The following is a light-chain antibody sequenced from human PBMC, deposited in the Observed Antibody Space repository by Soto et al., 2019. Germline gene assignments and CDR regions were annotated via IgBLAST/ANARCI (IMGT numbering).Light chain of an antibody. J-gene: IGKJ5*01. Sequence: DSQLTQTPSTLYASVGDEVTITCRASQTISRWLAWYQQKPGRAPKLLIYDASTLESGVPSRFSGSGSETEFTLTISRLQPDDFATYFCHSRAFGQGTRLEIK. CDR2: DAS. CDR3: HSRA. CDR1: QTISRW. V-gene: IGKV1-5*01.